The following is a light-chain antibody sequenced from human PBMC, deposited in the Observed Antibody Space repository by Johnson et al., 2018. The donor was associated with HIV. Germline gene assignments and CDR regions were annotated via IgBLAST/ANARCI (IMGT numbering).Light chain of an antibody. Sequence: QSVLTQRPSVSAAPGQKVSISCSGSSSDMGNYAVSWYQQLPGTAPKLLIYENNKRPSGIPDRFSGSKSGTSATLGITGLQTGDEADYYCGTWDSSLNVFGTGTKVTVL. J-gene: IGLJ1*01. V-gene: IGLV1-51*02. CDR3: GTWDSSLNV. CDR1: SSDMGNYA. CDR2: ENN.